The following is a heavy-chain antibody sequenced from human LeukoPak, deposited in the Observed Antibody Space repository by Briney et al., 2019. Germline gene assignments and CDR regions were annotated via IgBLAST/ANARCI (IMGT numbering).Heavy chain of an antibody. Sequence: GGSLRLSCAASGFSFSSYWMHWVRQAPGKGLVWVSRIISDGSSTSYADSVKGRFTISRDNAKNTLYLQMSSLRAEDTAVYYCARDKGVRYFDWLIVDYWGQGTLVTVSS. V-gene: IGHV3-74*01. J-gene: IGHJ4*02. CDR1: GFSFSSYW. CDR3: ARDKGVRYFDWLIVDY. CDR2: IISDGSST. D-gene: IGHD3-9*01.